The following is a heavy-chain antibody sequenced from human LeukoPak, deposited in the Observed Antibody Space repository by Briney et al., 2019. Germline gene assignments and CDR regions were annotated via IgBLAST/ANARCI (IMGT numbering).Heavy chain of an antibody. J-gene: IGHJ3*01. CDR1: DYTFTSYG. CDR2: ISANNGDT. V-gene: IGHV1-18*04. CDR3: ARKGTGLAFDV. Sequence: GALVKVSCKASDYTFTSYGISWVRQAPGQGLEYMGWISANNGDTSYPQKVQGRVTMTTDTSTTTAYMELRSLRSDDTAVYYCARKGTGLAFDVWGQGTMVTVSS. D-gene: IGHD3-10*01.